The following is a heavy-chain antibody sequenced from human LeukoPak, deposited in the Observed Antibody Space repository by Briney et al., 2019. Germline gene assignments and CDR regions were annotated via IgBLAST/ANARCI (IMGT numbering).Heavy chain of an antibody. Sequence: SETLSLTCTVSGGSISSSSYYWGWVRQPPGKGLEWIGEIYHSGSTNYNPSLKSRVTISVDTSKNQFSLKLSSVTAADTAVYYCARDYRVFGVVMTDYWGQGTLVTVSS. CDR1: GGSISSSSYY. D-gene: IGHD3-3*01. CDR3: ARDYRVFGVVMTDY. V-gene: IGHV4-39*07. CDR2: IYHSGST. J-gene: IGHJ4*02.